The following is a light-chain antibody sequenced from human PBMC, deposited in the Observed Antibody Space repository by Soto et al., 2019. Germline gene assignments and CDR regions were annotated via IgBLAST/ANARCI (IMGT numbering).Light chain of an antibody. J-gene: IGLJ1*01. Sequence: QSALTQPPSVSGAPGQRVTISCTGSSSNIGAGYDVHWYQQLPGTAPKLLISGNSNRPSGVPDRFSGSKSGTSASLAITGLQAEDEADYYCQSYDSSLIIYVFGTGTKLTVL. CDR3: QSYDSSLIIYV. V-gene: IGLV1-40*01. CDR2: GNS. CDR1: SSNIGAGYD.